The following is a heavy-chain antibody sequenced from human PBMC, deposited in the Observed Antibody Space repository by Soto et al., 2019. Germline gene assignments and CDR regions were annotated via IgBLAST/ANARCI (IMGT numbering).Heavy chain of an antibody. J-gene: IGHJ4*02. D-gene: IGHD6-19*01. Sequence: EVQLVESGGGLVQPGGSLRLSCAASGFTFSSYWMHWVRQAPGKGLVWVSRINSDGSSTSYADSVKGRFTISRDNAKNPLYLQMTSLRADDTAVYYCAVAVAGPTAIGYWGQGTLVTVSS. CDR1: GFTFSSYW. V-gene: IGHV3-74*01. CDR2: INSDGSST. CDR3: AVAVAGPTAIGY.